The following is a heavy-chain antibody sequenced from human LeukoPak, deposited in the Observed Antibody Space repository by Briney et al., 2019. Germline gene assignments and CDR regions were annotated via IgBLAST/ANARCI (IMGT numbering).Heavy chain of an antibody. D-gene: IGHD3-3*01. CDR3: ARAKRWSYYDFWSSYYPFDY. CDR1: GGSISSSSYY. V-gene: IGHV4-39*01. CDR2: IYYSGST. J-gene: IGHJ4*02. Sequence: SETLSLTCTVSGGSISSSSYYWGWIRQPPGKGLEWIGSIYYSGSTYYNPSLKSRVTISVDTSKNQFSLKLSSVTAADTAVYYCARAKRWSYYDFWSSYYPFDYWGQGTLVTVSS.